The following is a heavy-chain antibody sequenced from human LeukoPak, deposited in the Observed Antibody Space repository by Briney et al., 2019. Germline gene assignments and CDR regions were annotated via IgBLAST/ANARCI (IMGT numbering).Heavy chain of an antibody. J-gene: IGHJ4*02. CDR1: GDSISSDYYD. D-gene: IGHD6-13*01. Sequence: SETLSLTCTVSGDSISSDYYDWGWIRQPPGKGLEWIGTIYYSGNTYYNPSLKSRVTISVDTSKKQFSLKLRFVTAADTAIYYCARNVGRSSWNSGFDYWGQGTLVTVSS. CDR3: ARNVGRSSWNSGFDY. V-gene: IGHV4-39*01. CDR2: IYYSGNT.